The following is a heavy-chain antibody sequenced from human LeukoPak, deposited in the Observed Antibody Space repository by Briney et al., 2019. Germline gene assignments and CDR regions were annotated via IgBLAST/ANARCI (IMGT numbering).Heavy chain of an antibody. CDR2: INHSGST. CDR1: GGSFSGYY. Sequence: TSETLSLTCAVYGGSFSGYYWSWIRQPPGKGLEWIGEINHSGSTSYNPSLKSRVTISVDTSRNQFSLKLSSVTAADTAVYYCARGGTNLLGDVTMIVVESSGYYFDYWGQGTLVTVSS. CDR3: ARGGTNLLGDVTMIVVESSGYYFDY. V-gene: IGHV4-34*01. D-gene: IGHD3-22*01. J-gene: IGHJ4*02.